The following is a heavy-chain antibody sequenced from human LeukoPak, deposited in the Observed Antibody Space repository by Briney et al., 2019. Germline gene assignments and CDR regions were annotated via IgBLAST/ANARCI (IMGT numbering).Heavy chain of an antibody. D-gene: IGHD1-26*01. J-gene: IGHJ6*02. CDR3: ARVTVGATYYYYGMDV. V-gene: IGHV1-2*02. CDR1: GYTFTGYY. CDR2: INPNSGGT. Sequence: GASVKASCKASGYTFTGYYMHWVRQAPGQGLEWMGWINPNSGGTNYAQKFQGRVTMTRDTSISTAYMELSRLRSDDTAVYYCARVTVGATYYYYGMDVWGQGTTVTVSS.